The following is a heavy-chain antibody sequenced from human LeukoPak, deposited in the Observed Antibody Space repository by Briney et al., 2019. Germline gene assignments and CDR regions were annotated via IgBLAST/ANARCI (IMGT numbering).Heavy chain of an antibody. V-gene: IGHV4-34*01. CDR2: INHSGST. CDR3: ASNDHNDFWSGPYYYGMDV. J-gene: IGHJ6*02. D-gene: IGHD3-3*01. CDR1: GGSFSGYY. Sequence: ASETLSLTCAVYGGSFSGYYWSWIRQPPGKGLEWIGEINHSGSTNYNPSLKSRVTISVNTSKNQFSLKLSSVTAADTAVYYCASNDHNDFWSGPYYYGMDVWGQGTTVTVSS.